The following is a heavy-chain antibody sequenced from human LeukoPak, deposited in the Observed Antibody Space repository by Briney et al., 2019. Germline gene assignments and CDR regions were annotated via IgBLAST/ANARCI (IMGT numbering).Heavy chain of an antibody. CDR3: ARGVGSTSSNWFDP. CDR1: GFSISSGGYY. J-gene: IGHJ5*02. D-gene: IGHD1-26*01. Sequence: SETLSLTCTVSGFSISSGGYYWSWIRQPAGNVLEWIGRMYSSGSTNYNPSLRSRVTISVDTSKNQFSMKLNSVTAADTAVYYCARGVGSTSSNWFDPWGQGTLVTVSS. CDR2: MYSSGST. V-gene: IGHV4-61*02.